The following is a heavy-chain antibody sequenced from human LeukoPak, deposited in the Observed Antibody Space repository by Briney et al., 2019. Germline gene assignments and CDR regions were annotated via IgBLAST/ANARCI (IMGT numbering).Heavy chain of an antibody. Sequence: ASVKVSCKASGYTFNSYDINWVRQATGQGLEWMGWMNPNSGNTGYAQKFQGRVTMTRNTSISTAYMELSSLGSEDTAVYYCARGSLGGYSSSWYGGNWFDPWGQGTLVTVSS. V-gene: IGHV1-8*01. CDR3: ARGSLGGYSSSWYGGNWFDP. CDR1: GYTFNSYD. D-gene: IGHD6-13*01. CDR2: MNPNSGNT. J-gene: IGHJ5*02.